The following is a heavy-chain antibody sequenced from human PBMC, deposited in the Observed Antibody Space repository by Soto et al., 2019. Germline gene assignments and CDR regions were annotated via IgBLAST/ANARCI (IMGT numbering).Heavy chain of an antibody. CDR2: VSAYSGDT. Sequence: APAVVSARVPCYSFPIYCLSWERQPLGQGPEGTGLVSAYSGDTKYAQKLQGRVTMTTDTSTYTAYKELRRLTSGDKAMFYCASMSVPGTSPRPQRFDHWGQGTLVT. D-gene: IGHD6-19*01. V-gene: IGHV1-18*01. J-gene: IGHJ5*02. CDR1: CYSFPIYC. CDR3: ASMSVPGTSPRPQRFDH.